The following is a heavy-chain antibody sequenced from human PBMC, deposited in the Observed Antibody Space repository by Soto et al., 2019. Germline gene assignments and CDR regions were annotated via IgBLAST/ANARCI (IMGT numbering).Heavy chain of an antibody. V-gene: IGHV1-69*12. CDR3: ARDGVFCSNGVCQGYIDY. CDR1: GGTFSSYA. J-gene: IGHJ4*02. CDR2: IVTSFCTA. D-gene: IGHD2-8*01. Sequence: QVQLVQSGAEVKKPGYSVKVSCKASGGTFSSYAISWVRKAPGQGLEWMGGIVTSFCTANYAQKFQGRVTITADDTTSTDNMELSSLRYEDTAVYYCARDGVFCSNGVCQGYIDYLVQGTLVTISS.